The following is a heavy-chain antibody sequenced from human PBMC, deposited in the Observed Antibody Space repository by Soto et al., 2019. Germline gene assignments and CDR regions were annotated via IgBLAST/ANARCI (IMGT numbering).Heavy chain of an antibody. D-gene: IGHD4-17*01. CDR3: ARQEIRGRRLANSFDP. CDR2: IFYSGYT. Sequence: QLQESGPGLVTPSETLSLSCTVSGDSVRNTNYYWGWIRQPPGKGLEWIGSIFYSGYTYYNPSLKSRVTLSVDTSTNQFTRRVRSVTAADTALYYCARQEIRGRRLANSFDPWGQGTLVTVSS. V-gene: IGHV4-39*01. J-gene: IGHJ5*02. CDR1: GDSVRNTNYY.